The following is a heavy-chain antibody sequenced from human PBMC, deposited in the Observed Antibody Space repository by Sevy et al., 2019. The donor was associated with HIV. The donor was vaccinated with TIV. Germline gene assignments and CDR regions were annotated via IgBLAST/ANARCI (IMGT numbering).Heavy chain of an antibody. J-gene: IGHJ3*01. Sequence: GGSLRLSCAASGFTVSSNYMSWVRQAPGKGLEWVSVIYSGGSSYYADSVKGRFTISKDNSKNTLYLQMNSLRAEDTAVYYCARGGFRGYGSGTPPHAFDFWGQGTMVTVSS. CDR1: GFTVSSNY. CDR2: IYSGGSS. D-gene: IGHD3-10*01. CDR3: ARGGFRGYGSGTPPHAFDF. V-gene: IGHV3-53*01.